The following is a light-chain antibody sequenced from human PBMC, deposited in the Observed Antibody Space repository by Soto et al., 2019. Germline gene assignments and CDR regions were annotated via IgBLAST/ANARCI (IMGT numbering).Light chain of an antibody. Sequence: EIVLTQSPGTLSLSPGERATLSCRSSQSVTSTYLAWYQQKPVQAPRLLIYDASSRATGIPDRFSGSGSGTDFTLTISRLEPEDFAVYYCQQYGSSPPKTFGQGTKVDIK. CDR1: QSVTSTY. CDR3: QQYGSSPPKT. J-gene: IGKJ1*01. V-gene: IGKV3-20*01. CDR2: DAS.